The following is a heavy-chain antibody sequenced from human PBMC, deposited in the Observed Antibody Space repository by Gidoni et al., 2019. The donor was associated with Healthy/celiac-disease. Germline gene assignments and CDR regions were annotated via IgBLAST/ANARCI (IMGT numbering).Heavy chain of an antibody. D-gene: IGHD6-19*01. J-gene: IGHJ4*02. V-gene: IGHV3-23*01. CDR1: GFPFSSSA. CDR2: ISGSGGST. CDR3: AKDSVYVAGNFDY. Sequence: EVQLLESGGGLVQPGGSLRLSCAASGFPFSSSAMSWVRQAPGKGLEWVSAISGSGGSTYYADSVKGRFTISRDNSKNTLYLQMNSLRAEDTAVYYCAKDSVYVAGNFDYWGQGTLVTVSS.